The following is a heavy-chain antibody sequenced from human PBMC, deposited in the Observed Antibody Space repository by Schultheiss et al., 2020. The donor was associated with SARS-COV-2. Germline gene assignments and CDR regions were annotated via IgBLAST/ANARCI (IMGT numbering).Heavy chain of an antibody. D-gene: IGHD3-10*01. CDR3: AKPPQSTMIRGGGMDV. Sequence: GGSLRLSCAASGFTFSTYAMNWVRQAPGKGLEWVSVISTTGGATYYADSVKGRFTISRDNSKNTLYLQMNSLRAEDMAVYYCAKPPQSTMIRGGGMDVWGQGTTVTGSS. V-gene: IGHV3-23*01. CDR2: ISTTGGAT. CDR1: GFTFSTYA. J-gene: IGHJ6*02.